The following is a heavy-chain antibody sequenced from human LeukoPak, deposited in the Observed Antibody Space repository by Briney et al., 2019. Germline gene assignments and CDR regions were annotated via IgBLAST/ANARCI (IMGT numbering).Heavy chain of an antibody. CDR3: ARGEIVAADTEFDP. Sequence: SETLSLTCTVSGGSISSSSYYWGWIRQPPGKGLEWIGSIYYSGSTYYNPSLKSRVTISVDTSKNQFTLKLSSVTAADTAVYYCARGEIVAADTEFDPWGQGTLVTVSS. J-gene: IGHJ5*02. CDR2: IYYSGST. CDR1: GGSISSSSYY. V-gene: IGHV4-39*06. D-gene: IGHD5-12*01.